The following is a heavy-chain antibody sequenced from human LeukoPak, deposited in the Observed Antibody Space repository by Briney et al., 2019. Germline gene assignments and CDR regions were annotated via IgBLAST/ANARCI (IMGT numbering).Heavy chain of an antibody. V-gene: IGHV3-21*01. CDR3: ARDPQQPYGSSAFDI. CDR1: GFTFSSYS. J-gene: IGHJ3*02. Sequence: GGSLRLSCAASGFTFSSYSMNWVRQAPGKGLEWVSSISSSSSYIYYADSVKGRFTISRDNAKNSLYLQMNSLRAEDTAVYYCARDPQQPYGSSAFDIWGQGTMVTVSS. CDR2: ISSSSSYI. D-gene: IGHD4-17*01.